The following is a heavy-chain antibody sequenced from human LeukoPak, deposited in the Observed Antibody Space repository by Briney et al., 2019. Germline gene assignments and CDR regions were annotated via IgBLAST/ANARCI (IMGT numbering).Heavy chain of an antibody. V-gene: IGHV3-30-3*01. CDR2: ISYDGSNK. D-gene: IGHD6-19*01. Sequence: GGSLRLSCAASGFTFSSYAMHWVRQAPGKGLEWVAVISYDGSNKHYADSVKGRFTISRDNSKNTLYLQMNSLRAEDTAVYYCARDIAVAGPYYFDYWGQGTLVTVSS. CDR3: ARDIAVAGPYYFDY. J-gene: IGHJ4*02. CDR1: GFTFSSYA.